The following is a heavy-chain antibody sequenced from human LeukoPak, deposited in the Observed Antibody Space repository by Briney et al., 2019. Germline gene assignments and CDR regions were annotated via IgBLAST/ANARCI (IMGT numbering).Heavy chain of an antibody. Sequence: GASVKVSCKVSGYTLTELSMHWVRQAPGKGLEWMGGFDPEDGETIYAQKFQGRVTMTEDTSTDTAYMELSGLRSEDTAVYYCATILPYYYDSSGYFFWGQGTLVTVSS. CDR2: FDPEDGET. D-gene: IGHD3-22*01. CDR1: GYTLTELS. V-gene: IGHV1-24*01. J-gene: IGHJ4*02. CDR3: ATILPYYYDSSGYFF.